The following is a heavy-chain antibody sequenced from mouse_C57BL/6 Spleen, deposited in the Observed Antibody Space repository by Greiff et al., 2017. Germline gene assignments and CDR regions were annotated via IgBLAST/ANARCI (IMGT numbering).Heavy chain of an antibody. V-gene: IGHV1-81*01. J-gene: IGHJ4*01. CDR3: ARPYGDYYAMDY. CDR1: GYTFTSYG. CDR2: IYPRSGNT. Sequence: QVQLKESGAELARPGASVKLSCKASGYTFTSYGISWVKQRTGQGLEWIGEIYPRSGNTYYNEKFKGKATLTADKSSSTAYMELRSLTSEDSAVYFCARPYGDYYAMDYWGQGTSVTVSS. D-gene: IGHD2-10*02.